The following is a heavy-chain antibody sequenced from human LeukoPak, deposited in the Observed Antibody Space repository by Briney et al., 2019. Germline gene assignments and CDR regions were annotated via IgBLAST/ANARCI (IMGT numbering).Heavy chain of an antibody. CDR1: GFSFSSYA. J-gene: IGHJ4*02. Sequence: GGSLRLSCAASGFSFSSYAMHWVRQAPGKGLEWVAVISYDGSNKYYADSVKGRFTISRDNSKNTLYLQMNSLRAEDTAVYYCAREASQITIFGVVIQSYFDYWGQGTLVTVSS. CDR3: AREASQITIFGVVIQSYFDY. CDR2: ISYDGSNK. V-gene: IGHV3-30-3*01. D-gene: IGHD3-3*01.